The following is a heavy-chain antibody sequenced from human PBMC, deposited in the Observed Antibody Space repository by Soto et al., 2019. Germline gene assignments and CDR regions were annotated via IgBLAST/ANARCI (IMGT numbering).Heavy chain of an antibody. CDR2: IIPLFGTT. J-gene: IGHJ6*02. V-gene: IGHV1-69*01. D-gene: IGHD3-10*01. Sequence: QVQVVQSGVEVRRPGSSVKVSCKASGDTFKNCVISWVRQAPGQGLEWMGGIIPLFGTTDFAQRFQGRLTIPTYESTTTAYMELSRLRSEDTATYYCAAELGFGKLSVVWGQGTTVIGSS. CDR1: GDTFKNCV. CDR3: AAELGFGKLSVV.